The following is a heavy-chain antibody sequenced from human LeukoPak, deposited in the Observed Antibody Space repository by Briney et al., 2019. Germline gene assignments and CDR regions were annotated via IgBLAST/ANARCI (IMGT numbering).Heavy chain of an antibody. CDR3: ARGPVLGFHYMDV. CDR2: IWYDGSNK. CDR1: GFTFSSYG. Sequence: PGGSLRLSCAASGFTFSSYGMHWVRQTPGKGLQWVALIWYDGSNKYYADSVKGRFTISRDNSKNTLYLQMNSLRAEDTALYYCARGPVLGFHYMDVWGKGTSVTVSS. J-gene: IGHJ6*03. D-gene: IGHD4/OR15-4a*01. V-gene: IGHV3-33*01.